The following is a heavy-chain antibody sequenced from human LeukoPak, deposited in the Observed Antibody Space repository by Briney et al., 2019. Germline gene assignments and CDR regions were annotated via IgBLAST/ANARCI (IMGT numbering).Heavy chain of an antibody. D-gene: IGHD4/OR15-4a*01. CDR3: VRGPYGASISKWFDP. CDR2: IYYSGDT. Sequence: SETLSLTCTVSRGSISGYPWSWIRQSPGGALEWIGYIYYSGDTAYNPSLRSRVTMSVDTSKNQLSLQLSSMTTADTAVYYCVRGPYGASISKWFDPWGQGTQVIVSP. V-gene: IGHV4-59*01. J-gene: IGHJ5*02. CDR1: RGSISGYP.